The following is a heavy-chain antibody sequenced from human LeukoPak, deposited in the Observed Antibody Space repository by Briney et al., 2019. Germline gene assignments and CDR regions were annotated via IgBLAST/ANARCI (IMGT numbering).Heavy chain of an antibody. J-gene: IGHJ6*03. CDR1: GFTFDDYA. Sequence: GGSLRLSCAASGFTFDDYAMYWVRQAPGKGLEWVSLISGDGGSTYYADSVKGRFTISRDNSKNSLYLQMNSLRTEDTALYYCAKDATGTTYEYYYYYYMDVWGKGTTVTVSS. D-gene: IGHD1-1*01. CDR3: AKDATGTTYEYYYYYYMDV. CDR2: ISGDGGST. V-gene: IGHV3-43*02.